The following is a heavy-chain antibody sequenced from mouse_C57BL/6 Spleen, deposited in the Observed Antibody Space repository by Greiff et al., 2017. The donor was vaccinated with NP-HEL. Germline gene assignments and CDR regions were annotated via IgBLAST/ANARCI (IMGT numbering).Heavy chain of an antibody. D-gene: IGHD2-2*01. Sequence: VQLQQSGPELVKPGASVKMSCKASGYTFTDYNMHWVKQSHGKSLEWIGYINPNNGGTSYNQKFKGKATLTVNQSSSTAYMELRSLTSEDSAVYYCARRFRVYGYDDGYAMDYWGQGTSVTVSS. CDR2: INPNNGGT. CDR3: ARRFRVYGYDDGYAMDY. J-gene: IGHJ4*01. V-gene: IGHV1-22*01. CDR1: GYTFTDYN.